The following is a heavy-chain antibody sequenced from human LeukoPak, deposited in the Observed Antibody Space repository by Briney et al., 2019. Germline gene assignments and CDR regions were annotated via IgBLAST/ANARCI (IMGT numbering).Heavy chain of an antibody. CDR1: GGSFSGYY. CDR3: ARNRQKLRPGVY. Sequence: PSETLSLTCAVYGGSFSGYYWSWIRQPPGKGLEWIGEINHSGSTNYNPSLKSRVTISVDTSKNQFSLKLSSVTAADTAVYYCARNRQKLRPGVYWGQGTLVTVSS. J-gene: IGHJ4*02. CDR2: INHSGST. D-gene: IGHD3-16*01. V-gene: IGHV4-34*01.